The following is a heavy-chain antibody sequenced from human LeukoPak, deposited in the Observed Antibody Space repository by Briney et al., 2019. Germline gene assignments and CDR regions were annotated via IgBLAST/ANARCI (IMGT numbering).Heavy chain of an antibody. Sequence: GGSLRLSCAASGFSFSRHAMHWVRQAPGKGLEWVALISYDGSYKYYADSVKGQFTISRDNSENTLYLQMNVLRAEDTAVYYCVRGYYDFWSGHLATMDAWGQGTTVTVSS. D-gene: IGHD3-3*01. V-gene: IGHV3-30*04. CDR3: VRGYYDFWSGHLATMDA. CDR2: ISYDGSYK. CDR1: GFSFSRHA. J-gene: IGHJ6*02.